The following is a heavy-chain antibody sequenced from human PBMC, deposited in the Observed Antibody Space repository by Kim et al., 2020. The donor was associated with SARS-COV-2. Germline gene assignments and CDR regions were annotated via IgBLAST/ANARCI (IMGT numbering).Heavy chain of an antibody. CDR3: ARDGGSAVAGHGDWFDP. CDR2: ISYYGSNK. D-gene: IGHD6-19*01. V-gene: IGHV3-33*05. J-gene: IGHJ5*02. CDR1: GFTFSSYG. Sequence: GGSLRLSCAASGFTFSSYGMHWVRQAPGKGLEWVAVISYYGSNKYYADSVKGRFTISRDNSKNTLYLQMNSLRAEDTAVYYCARDGGSAVAGHGDWFDPWGQGTLVTVSS.